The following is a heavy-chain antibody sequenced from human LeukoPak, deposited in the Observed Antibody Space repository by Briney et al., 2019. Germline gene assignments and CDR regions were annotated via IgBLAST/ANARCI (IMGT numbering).Heavy chain of an antibody. CDR1: GGSISSYY. D-gene: IGHD3-10*01. CDR2: IYYSGGT. V-gene: IGHV4-59*08. Sequence: PSETLSLTCTVSGGSISSYYWSWIRQPPGKGLEWIGYIYYSGGTNYNPSLKSRVTISVDTSKNQFSLKLSSVTAADTAVYYCARRKGVGFLDYWGQGTLVTVSS. J-gene: IGHJ4*02. CDR3: ARRKGVGFLDY.